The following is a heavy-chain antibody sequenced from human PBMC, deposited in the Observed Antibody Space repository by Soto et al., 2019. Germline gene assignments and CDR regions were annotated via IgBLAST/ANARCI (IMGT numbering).Heavy chain of an antibody. CDR2: IYYSGST. J-gene: IGHJ5*02. CDR3: ATRQGGSYNWFDP. D-gene: IGHD2-15*01. CDR1: GGSISSYY. Sequence: SETLSLTCTVSGGSISSYYWSWIRQPPGKGLEWIGYIYYSGSTNYNPSLKSRVTISVDTSKNQFSLKLSSVTAADTAVYYCATRQGGSYNWFDPWGQGTLVTVSS. V-gene: IGHV4-59*08.